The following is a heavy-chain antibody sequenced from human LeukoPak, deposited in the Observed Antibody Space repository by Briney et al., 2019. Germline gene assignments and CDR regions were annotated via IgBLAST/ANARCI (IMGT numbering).Heavy chain of an antibody. J-gene: IGHJ4*02. D-gene: IGHD3-10*01. V-gene: IGHV4-59*01. CDR1: GGSISSYY. CDR3: ARDPLWFGEFALDS. Sequence: SETLSLTCTVSGGSISSYYWSWIRQPPGKGLEWIGYIYYSGSTNYNPSLKSRVTISVDTSKNQFSLKLSSVTAADTAVCYCARDPLWFGEFALDSWGQGTLVTVSS. CDR2: IYYSGST.